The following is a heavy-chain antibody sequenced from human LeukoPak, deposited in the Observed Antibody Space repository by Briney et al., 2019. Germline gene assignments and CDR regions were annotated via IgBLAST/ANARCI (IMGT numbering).Heavy chain of an antibody. CDR1: RDSVSSNSAA. CDR3: ARGKYCSSSSCYFWFDP. V-gene: IGHV6-1*01. D-gene: IGHD2-2*01. Sequence: SQTLSLTCAISRDSVSSNSAAWNWIRQSPSRGLEWLGRTYYRSKWYNDYAVSVKSRIIINPDTSKNQFSLQLNSVTPEDTAVYYCARGKYCSSSSCYFWFDPWGQGTLVTVSS. CDR2: TYYRSKWYN. J-gene: IGHJ5*02.